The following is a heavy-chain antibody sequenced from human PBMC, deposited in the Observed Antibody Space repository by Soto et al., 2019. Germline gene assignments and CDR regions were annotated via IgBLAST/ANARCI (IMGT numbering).Heavy chain of an antibody. CDR3: ANLRSARYSHVDY. D-gene: IGHD6-13*01. V-gene: IGHV3-23*01. Sequence: EVQLLESGGGLAQPGGSLRLSCAASGFTFSSYAMSWVRQAPGKGLEWVSTISGSGGSTYYADSVKGRFTISRDNSKNTLYLQMDSLSAEDTAIYYCANLRSARYSHVDYWGQGSLVTVSS. J-gene: IGHJ4*02. CDR2: ISGSGGST. CDR1: GFTFSSYA.